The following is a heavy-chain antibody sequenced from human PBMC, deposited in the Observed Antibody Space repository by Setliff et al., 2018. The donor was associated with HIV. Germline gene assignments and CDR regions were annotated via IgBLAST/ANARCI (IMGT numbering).Heavy chain of an antibody. CDR2: IDYNGGTT. J-gene: IGHJ6*02. CDR3: ARDFRRYFDYYYYGMDV. Sequence: GESLKISCAASGFTFSSYALHWVRQAPGKGLEYVSAIDYNGGTTYYANSVEGRFTISRDNSKNTLHLQMNSLRAEDTAVYYCARDFRRYFDYYYYGMDVWGQGTTVTVSS. D-gene: IGHD3-9*01. CDR1: GFTFSSYA. V-gene: IGHV3-64*01.